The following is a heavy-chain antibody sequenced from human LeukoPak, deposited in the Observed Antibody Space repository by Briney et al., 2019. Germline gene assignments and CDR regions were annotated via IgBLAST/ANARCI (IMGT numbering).Heavy chain of an antibody. CDR1: NWCFSYYY. Sequence: SEIRLFKPAAHNWCFSYYYWISTNQPTAKAQFPRRELAHSGDTNYNPSLKSRVSISVDTSKNQFSLKLSSVTAADAAKYYCASHYSSGTDRYTGSFDYWGQGILVTVSS. V-gene: IGHV4-34*01. CDR3: ASHYSSGTDRYTGSFDY. CDR2: LAHSGDT. D-gene: IGHD3-16*02. J-gene: IGHJ4*02.